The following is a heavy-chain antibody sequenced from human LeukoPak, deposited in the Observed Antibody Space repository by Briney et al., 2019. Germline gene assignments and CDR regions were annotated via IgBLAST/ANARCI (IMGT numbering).Heavy chain of an antibody. V-gene: IGHV4-30-4*01. D-gene: IGHD3-22*01. CDR1: GGSISSGDYY. CDR3: ARVRPYYYDSSGYQ. Sequence: SQTLSLTCTVSGGSISSGDYYWSWIRQPPGKGLEWIGYIYYSGSTYYNPSLKSRVTISVDTSKNQFSLKLSSVTAADTAVYYCARVRPYYYDSSGYQWGQGTLVTVSS. CDR2: IYYSGST. J-gene: IGHJ1*01.